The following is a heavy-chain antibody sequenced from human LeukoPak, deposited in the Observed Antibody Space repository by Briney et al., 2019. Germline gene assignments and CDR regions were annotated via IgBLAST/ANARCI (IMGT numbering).Heavy chain of an antibody. CDR1: GFTFSSYA. V-gene: IGHV3-23*01. Sequence: GRSLRLSCAASGFTFSSYAMIWVSQAPGKGLEWVTAISTSGGTTYYADSVKGRFTISRDNSKNTLYLQMNSLRAEDTALYYCAKPPYSSSWAIDYWGQGTLVTVSS. J-gene: IGHJ4*02. CDR3: AKPPYSSSWAIDY. CDR2: ISTSGGTT. D-gene: IGHD6-13*01.